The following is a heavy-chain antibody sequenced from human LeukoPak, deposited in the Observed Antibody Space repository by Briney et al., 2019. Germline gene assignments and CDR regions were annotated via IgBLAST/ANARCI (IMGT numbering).Heavy chain of an antibody. CDR3: ARAPPYSGSYLTRGGWFDP. J-gene: IGHJ5*02. Sequence: SVKVSCKASGYTFSDYYLHWLRQTPGQGLEWMGGITPIFGTANYAQKFQGRVTITADKSTSTAYMELSSLRSEDTAVYYCARAPPYSGSYLTRGGWFDPWGQGTLVTVSS. D-gene: IGHD1-26*01. CDR1: GYTFSDYY. CDR2: ITPIFGTA. V-gene: IGHV1-69*06.